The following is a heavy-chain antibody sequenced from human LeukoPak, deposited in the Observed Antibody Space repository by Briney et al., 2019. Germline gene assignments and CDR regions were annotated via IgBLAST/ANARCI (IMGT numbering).Heavy chain of an antibody. CDR3: ARTEGTVAYDS. D-gene: IGHD4-23*01. CDR2: INSDGSGT. CDR1: GFTFSNYW. V-gene: IGHV3-74*01. Sequence: PGGSLRLSXAASGFTFSNYWMHWVRQAPGKGLVWLSRINSDGSGTTYADSVRGRFTISRDNAKNTLYLQVNSLRAEDTAVYYCARTEGTVAYDSWGQGTLVTVSS. J-gene: IGHJ5*01.